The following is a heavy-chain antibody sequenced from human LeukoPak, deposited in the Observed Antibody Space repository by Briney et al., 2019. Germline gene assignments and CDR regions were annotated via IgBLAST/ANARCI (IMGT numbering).Heavy chain of an antibody. V-gene: IGHV3-30*18. J-gene: IGHJ6*02. CDR1: GFTFSSYG. D-gene: IGHD3-10*01. Sequence: PGRSLRLSCAASGFTFSSYGMHWVRQAPGKGLEWVAVISYDGSNKYYADSVKGRFTISRDNSKNTLYLQMNSLRAEDTAVYYCAKDQVAWFGEGGNYYYGMDVWGQGTTATVSS. CDR2: ISYDGSNK. CDR3: AKDQVAWFGEGGNYYYGMDV.